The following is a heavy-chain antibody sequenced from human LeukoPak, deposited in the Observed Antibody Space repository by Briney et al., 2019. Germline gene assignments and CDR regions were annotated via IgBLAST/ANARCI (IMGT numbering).Heavy chain of an antibody. CDR3: ATPAAGPGAEYSLY. V-gene: IGHV3-21*01. CDR2: IDFTSRYV. CDR1: GFTFSSYS. J-gene: IGHJ1*01. Sequence: GGSLRLSCAASGFTFSSYSMNWVRQAPGKGLEWVSSIDFTSRYVYNADSVKGRFTTSRDNAKNSLDLQMNSLKVEDTAVYYRATPAAGPGAEYSLYWGQGTLVIVSS. D-gene: IGHD6-13*01.